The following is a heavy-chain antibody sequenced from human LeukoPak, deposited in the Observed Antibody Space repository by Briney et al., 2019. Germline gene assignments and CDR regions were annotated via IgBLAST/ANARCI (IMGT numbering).Heavy chain of an antibody. Sequence: ASVKVSCKASGYTFTGYYMHWVRQAPGQGLEWMGWINPNSGGTNYAQKFQGRVTMTRDTSISTAYMELSRLRSDDTAVYYCARSGSYFEGRYDYWGQGILVTVSS. CDR1: GYTFTGYY. CDR3: ARSGSYFEGRYDY. D-gene: IGHD1-26*01. J-gene: IGHJ4*02. V-gene: IGHV1-2*02. CDR2: INPNSGGT.